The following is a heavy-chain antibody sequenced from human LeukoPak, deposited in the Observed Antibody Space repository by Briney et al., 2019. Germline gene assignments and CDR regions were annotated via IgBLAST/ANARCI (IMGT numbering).Heavy chain of an antibody. Sequence: GGSLRLSCAASGFTFSSYSMNWVRQAPGKGLEWVSSISSSSSYIYYADSVKGRFTISRDNAKNSLYLQMNSLRAEDTAVYYCAREEIVARHFDYWGQGTLVTVSS. V-gene: IGHV3-21*01. CDR2: ISSSSSYI. CDR3: AREEIVARHFDY. CDR1: GFTFSSYS. J-gene: IGHJ4*02. D-gene: IGHD2-15*01.